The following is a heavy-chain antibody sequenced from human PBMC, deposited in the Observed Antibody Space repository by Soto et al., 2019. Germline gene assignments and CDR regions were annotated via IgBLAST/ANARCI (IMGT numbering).Heavy chain of an antibody. Sequence: GGSLRLSCAASGITFSNAWVNWVRQAPVKGLEYIGRIRSKTDGGTTEYAAPVEGRFTISRDDSKNTLYLQMGGLKTEDTAVYYCTTTRPGTNVFDNWGQGTLVTVSS. CDR1: GITFSNAW. D-gene: IGHD6-13*01. CDR2: IRSKTDGGTT. J-gene: IGHJ3*02. V-gene: IGHV3-15*01. CDR3: TTTRPGTNVFDN.